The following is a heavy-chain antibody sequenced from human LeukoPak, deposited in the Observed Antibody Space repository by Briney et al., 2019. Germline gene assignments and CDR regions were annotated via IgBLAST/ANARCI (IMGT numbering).Heavy chain of an antibody. CDR2: IYYSGST. CDR3: ARGGDYSSSWYGVVSFDY. CDR1: GGSISSYY. J-gene: IGHJ4*02. Sequence: SETLSLTCTVSGGSISSYYWSWIRQPPGKGLEWIGYIYYSGSTNYNPSLKSRVTISVDTSKNQFSLKLSSVTAADTAVYYCARGGDYSSSWYGVVSFDYWGQGTLVTVSS. D-gene: IGHD6-13*01. V-gene: IGHV4-59*01.